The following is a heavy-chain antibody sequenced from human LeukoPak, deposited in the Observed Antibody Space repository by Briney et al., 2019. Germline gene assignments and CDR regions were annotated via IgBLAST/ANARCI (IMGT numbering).Heavy chain of an antibody. Sequence: SVKVSCKASGGTFSSYAISWVRQAPGQGLEWMGGIIPIFGTANYAQKFQGRVTITTDESTSTAYMELSSLRSEDTAVYYCARSWSGYYTANNNWFDPWGQGTLVTVYS. D-gene: IGHD3-3*01. J-gene: IGHJ5*02. V-gene: IGHV1-69*05. CDR1: GGTFSSYA. CDR2: IIPIFGTA. CDR3: ARSWSGYYTANNNWFDP.